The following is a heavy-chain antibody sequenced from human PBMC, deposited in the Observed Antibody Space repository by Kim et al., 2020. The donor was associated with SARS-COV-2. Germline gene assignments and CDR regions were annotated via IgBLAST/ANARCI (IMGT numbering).Heavy chain of an antibody. Sequence: SETLSLTCTVSGGSISSYYWSWIRQPPGKGLEWIGYIYYSGSTNYNPSLKSRVTISVDTSKNQFSLKLSSVTAADTAVYYCARHGHPYSGSFRFDYWGQGTLVTVSS. CDR3: ARHGHPYSGSFRFDY. V-gene: IGHV4-59*08. CDR2: IYYSGST. D-gene: IGHD1-26*01. J-gene: IGHJ4*02. CDR1: GGSISSYY.